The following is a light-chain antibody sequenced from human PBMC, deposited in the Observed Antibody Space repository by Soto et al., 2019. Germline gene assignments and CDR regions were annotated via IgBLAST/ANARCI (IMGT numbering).Light chain of an antibody. J-gene: IGKJ1*01. CDR1: QTISSW. CDR2: DAS. Sequence: DLQMTQSPSTLSGSVGDRVTITCRASQTISSWLAWYQQKPGKAPKLLIYDASNLETGVPSKFSGSGSGTDFTFTISSLQPDDFATYYCQHYNSYSEAFGQGTKVDI. V-gene: IGKV1-5*01. CDR3: QHYNSYSEA.